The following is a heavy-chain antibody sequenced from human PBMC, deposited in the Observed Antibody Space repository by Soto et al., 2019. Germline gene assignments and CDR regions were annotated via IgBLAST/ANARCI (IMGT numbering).Heavy chain of an antibody. CDR1: GFTFSSYD. V-gene: IGHV3-13*01. D-gene: IGHD3-3*01. CDR2: IGTAGDT. Sequence: GGSLRLSCAASGFTFSSYDMHWVRQATGKGLEWVSAIGTAGDTYYPGSVKGRFTISRENAKNSLYLQMNSLRAGDTAVYYCARTFYDFWSGYHYWYFELWGRGTLVTVSS. J-gene: IGHJ2*01. CDR3: ARTFYDFWSGYHYWYFEL.